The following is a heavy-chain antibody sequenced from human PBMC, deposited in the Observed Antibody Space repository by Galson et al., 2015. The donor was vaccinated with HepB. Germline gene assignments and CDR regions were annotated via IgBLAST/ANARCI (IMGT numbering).Heavy chain of an antibody. J-gene: IGHJ4*02. CDR2: ISYDGSNK. CDR3: ARDRRIARYSGSYC. CDR1: GFTFSSYG. V-gene: IGHV3-30*03. D-gene: IGHD1-26*01. Sequence: SLRLSRAASGFTFSSYGMHWVRQAPGKGLEWVAVISYDGSNKYYADSVKGRFTISRDNAKNSLYLQMNSLRAEDTAVYYCARDRRIARYSGSYCWGQGTLVTVSS.